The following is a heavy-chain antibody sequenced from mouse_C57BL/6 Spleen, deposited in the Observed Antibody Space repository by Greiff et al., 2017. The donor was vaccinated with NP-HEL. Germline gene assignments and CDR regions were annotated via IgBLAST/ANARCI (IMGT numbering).Heavy chain of an antibody. CDR1: GYTFTSYW. CDR2: IHPTGGST. CDR3: ASYDYGGAMDY. Sequence: QVQLQQSGAELVKPGASVKLSCKASGYTFTSYWMHWVKQRPGQGLEWIGMIHPTGGSTNYNEKFKSKATLTVDKSSSTAYMQLSSLTSEDSAVYDCASYDYGGAMDYWGQGTSVTVSS. J-gene: IGHJ4*01. V-gene: IGHV1-64*01. D-gene: IGHD2-4*01.